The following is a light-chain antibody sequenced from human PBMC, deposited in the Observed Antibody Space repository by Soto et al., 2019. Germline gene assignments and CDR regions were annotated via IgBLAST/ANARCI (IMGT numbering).Light chain of an antibody. CDR3: SSYTRSSSVI. Sequence: QSVLTQPASVSGSPGQSIAISCTGTSSDIGAYAYVSWYQQHPGKIPKLIVFDVNYRPSGVSRRFSGSKSGNTAPLTISGLQAEDEADYYCSSYTRSSSVIFGGGTKLTVL. CDR1: SSDIGAYAY. CDR2: DVN. V-gene: IGLV2-14*03. J-gene: IGLJ2*01.